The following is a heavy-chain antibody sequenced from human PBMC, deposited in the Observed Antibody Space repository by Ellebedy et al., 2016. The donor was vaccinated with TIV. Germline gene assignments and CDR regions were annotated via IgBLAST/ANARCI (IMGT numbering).Heavy chain of an antibody. V-gene: IGHV1-69*06. J-gene: IGHJ4*02. CDR1: GGTFSSYA. CDR3: AREYDSSGYYRFDY. D-gene: IGHD3-22*01. Sequence: SVKVSCXASGGTFSSYAISWVRQAPGQGLEWMGGIIPIFGTANYAQKFQGRVTITADKSTSTAYMELSSLRSEDTAVYYCAREYDSSGYYRFDYWGQGTLVTVSS. CDR2: IIPIFGTA.